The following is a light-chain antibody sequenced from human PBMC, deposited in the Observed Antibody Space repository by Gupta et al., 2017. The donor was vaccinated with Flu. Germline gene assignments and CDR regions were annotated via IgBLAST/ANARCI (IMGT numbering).Light chain of an antibody. CDR2: TND. Sequence: RVTISSSGGSSNIGGKYVYGYQQFPGTAPKLIMHTNDQRPSGVPDRFSGSKSGTSASLAISGLRSEDEAEYHCEDWDDHGSGPVFGGGTRMTVI. CDR3: EDWDDHGSGPV. CDR1: SSNIGGKY. J-gene: IGLJ3*02. V-gene: IGLV1-47*02.